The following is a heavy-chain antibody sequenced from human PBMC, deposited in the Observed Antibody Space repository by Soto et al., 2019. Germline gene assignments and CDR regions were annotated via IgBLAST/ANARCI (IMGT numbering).Heavy chain of an antibody. J-gene: IGHJ3*02. D-gene: IGHD3-3*01. V-gene: IGHV4-31*03. CDR1: GGSISSGGYY. CDR2: IYYSGST. CDR3: ARDLVAGRYDFWSGYAFDI. Sequence: SSETLSLTCTVSGGSISSGGYYWSWIRQHPGKGLEWIGYIYYSGSTYYNPSLKSRVTISVDTSKNQFSLKLSSVTAADTAVYYCARDLVAGRYDFWSGYAFDIWGQGTMVTVSS.